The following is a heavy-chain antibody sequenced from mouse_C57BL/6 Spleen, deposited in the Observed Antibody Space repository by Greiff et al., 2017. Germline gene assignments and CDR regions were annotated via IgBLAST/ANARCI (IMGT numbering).Heavy chain of an antibody. CDR3: ARERGPENYFDY. Sequence: QVHVKQPGAELVKPGASVKLSCKASGYTFTSYWMHWVKQRPGRGLEWIGRIDPNSGGTKYNEKFKSKATLTVDKPSSTAYMQLSSLTSEDSAVYYCARERGPENYFDYWGQGTTLTVSS. CDR1: GYTFTSYW. D-gene: IGHD3-3*01. CDR2: IDPNSGGT. V-gene: IGHV1-72*01. J-gene: IGHJ2*01.